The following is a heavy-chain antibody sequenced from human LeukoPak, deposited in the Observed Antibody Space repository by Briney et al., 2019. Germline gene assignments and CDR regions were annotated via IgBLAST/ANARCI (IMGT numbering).Heavy chain of an antibody. CDR2: MSGSGGTI. V-gene: IGHV3-48*03. CDR1: GFTFSSYE. J-gene: IGHJ4*02. D-gene: IGHD5-24*01. CDR3: ARDAKHMATITWDI. Sequence: PGGSLRLSCAASGFTFSSYEMNWVRQAPGKGLEWVSYMSGSGGTIHYADSVKGRFTISRDNAKNSLYLQMNSLRAEDTAVYYCARDAKHMATITWDIWGQGTLVTVSS.